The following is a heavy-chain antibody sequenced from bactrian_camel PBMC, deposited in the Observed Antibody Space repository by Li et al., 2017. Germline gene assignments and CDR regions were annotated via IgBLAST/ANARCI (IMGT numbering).Heavy chain of an antibody. V-gene: IGHV3S55*01. CDR1: VDPLPGNN. CDR3: ASGPPTGTLATMLRKPQLCST. J-gene: IGHJ4*01. D-gene: IGHD4*01. CDR2: VDRRGQI. Sequence: HVQLVESGGDSVQAGGSLTLSCRASVDPLPGNNMAWFRQAPGKEREGLAAVDRRGQIQYSESVEGRFTVFRDRANKTLDLQMNSLKPEDTAMYFCASGPPTGTLATMLRKPQLCSTGARGPRSPSP.